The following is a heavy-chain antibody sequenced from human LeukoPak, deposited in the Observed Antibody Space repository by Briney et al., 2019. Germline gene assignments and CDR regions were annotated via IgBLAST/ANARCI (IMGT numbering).Heavy chain of an antibody. D-gene: IGHD2-2*01. J-gene: IGHJ4*02. CDR3: ARDPFCSSTSCYH. Sequence: GGSLRLSCSASGFTFSSYWMSWVRQAPGKGLEWVANIKQDGSEKYYVDSVKGRFTISRDNAKNSLYLQMNSLRAEVTAVYYCARDPFCSSTSCYHWGQGTLVTVSS. CDR2: IKQDGSEK. CDR1: GFTFSSYW. V-gene: IGHV3-7*01.